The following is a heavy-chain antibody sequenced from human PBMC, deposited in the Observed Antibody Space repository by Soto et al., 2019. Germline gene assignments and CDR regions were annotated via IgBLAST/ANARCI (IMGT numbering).Heavy chain of an antibody. CDR2: IVPIFRTT. V-gene: IGHV1-69*05. Sequence: QVQLVQSGAEVKKSGSSVKVACKVSGDTFSNYAINWVRRAPGQGPEWMGAIVPIFRTTNYAQKFQGRVTITSDESTSTAYMELSRLRSDDTATYYCAREASAPGTFREDASDIWGQVTKVTVSS. CDR1: GDTFSNYA. J-gene: IGHJ3*02. D-gene: IGHD1-7*01. CDR3: AREASAPGTFREDASDI.